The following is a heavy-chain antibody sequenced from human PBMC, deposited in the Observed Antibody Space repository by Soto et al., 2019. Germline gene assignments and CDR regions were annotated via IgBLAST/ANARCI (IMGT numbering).Heavy chain of an antibody. CDR2: IYSGGST. CDR3: ARASSRWGSDAAH. V-gene: IGHV3-53*01. CDR1: GFSVSANY. Sequence: EVHLVESGGGLIQPGGSLRLSCAPSGFSVSANYMSWVRQAPGRGLECVSSIYSGGSTVYADSVKGRFTISRDNSKNTLYLQMISLRAEDTAVYYCARASSRWGSDAAHWGQGTLVTVSP. D-gene: IGHD3-16*01. J-gene: IGHJ1*01.